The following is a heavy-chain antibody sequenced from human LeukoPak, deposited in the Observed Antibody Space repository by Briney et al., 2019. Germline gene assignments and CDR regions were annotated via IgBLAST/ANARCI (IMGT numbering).Heavy chain of an antibody. Sequence: GGSLRLSCAASELTVSSNYMSWVRQAPGKGLEWVSVIYSGGSTYYADSVKGRFIISRDNSRNTLYLQMNSLRAEDTVMYHCARGGTPGYSTGWIDHWGQGTLVTVSS. J-gene: IGHJ4*02. V-gene: IGHV3-53*05. CDR3: ARGGTPGYSTGWIDH. D-gene: IGHD6-19*01. CDR1: ELTVSSNY. CDR2: IYSGGST.